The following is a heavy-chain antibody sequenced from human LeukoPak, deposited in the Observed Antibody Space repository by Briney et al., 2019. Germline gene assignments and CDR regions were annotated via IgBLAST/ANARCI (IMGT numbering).Heavy chain of an antibody. CDR3: AREGDYGDYFDY. Sequence: PSETLSLTCAVYGGSFSGYYWSWIRQPPGKGLEWIGEINHSGSTNYNPSLKSRVTISVDTSKNQFSLKLSSVTAADTAVYYCAREGDYGDYFDYWGRATLVSVSS. CDR2: INHSGST. V-gene: IGHV4-34*01. D-gene: IGHD4-17*01. CDR1: GGSFSGYY. J-gene: IGHJ4*02.